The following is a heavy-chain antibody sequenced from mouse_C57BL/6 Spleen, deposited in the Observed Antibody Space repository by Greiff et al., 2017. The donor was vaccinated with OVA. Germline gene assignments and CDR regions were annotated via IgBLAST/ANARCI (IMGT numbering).Heavy chain of an antibody. J-gene: IGHJ4*01. CDR1: GYTFTSYW. D-gene: IGHD1-1*01. Sequence: QVQLQQPGAELVKPGASVKLSCKASGYTFTSYWMQWVKQRPGQGLEWIGEIDPSDSYTNYNQKFKGKATLTVDTSSSTAYMQLSSLTSEDSAVYYCARTYYYGSSYEYAMYYWGQGTSVTVAS. CDR3: ARTYYYGSSYEYAMYY. CDR2: IDPSDSYT. V-gene: IGHV1-50*01.